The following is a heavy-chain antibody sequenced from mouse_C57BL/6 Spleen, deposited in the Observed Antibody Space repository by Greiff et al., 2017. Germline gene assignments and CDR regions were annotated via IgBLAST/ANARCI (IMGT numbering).Heavy chain of an antibody. CDR3: ARAQYGRSYRFDY. Sequence: EVKVVESGGGLVKPGGSLKLSCAASGFTFSDYGMHWVRQAPEKGLEWVAYISSGSSTIYYADKVKGRFTICRDNAKNTLFLHMTSLRSEDTAMYYCARAQYGRSYRFDYWGQGTTLTVSS. CDR1: GFTFSDYG. V-gene: IGHV5-17*01. D-gene: IGHD1-1*01. J-gene: IGHJ2*01. CDR2: ISSGSSTI.